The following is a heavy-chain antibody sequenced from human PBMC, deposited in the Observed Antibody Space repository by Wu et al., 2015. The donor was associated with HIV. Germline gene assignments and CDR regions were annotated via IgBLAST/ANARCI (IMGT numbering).Heavy chain of an antibody. CDR1: GYTFTSYY. V-gene: IGHV1-46*01. D-gene: IGHD4-17*01. Sequence: QVQLVQSGAEVKKPGASVKVSCKASGYTFTSYYMHWVRQAPGQGLEWMGIINPSGGSTSYAQKFQGRVTMTRDTSTSTVYMELSSLRSEDTAVYYCAREHDYGDSVGAFDIWGQGDNGHRLF. CDR3: AREHDYGDSVGAFDI. CDR2: INPSGGST. J-gene: IGHJ3*02.